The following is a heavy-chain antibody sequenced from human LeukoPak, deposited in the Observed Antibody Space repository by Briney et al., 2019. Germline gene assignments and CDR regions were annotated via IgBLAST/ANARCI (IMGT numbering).Heavy chain of an antibody. CDR3: VKSDRPPVAPFDS. V-gene: IGHV3-43*01. CDR1: GFTFDDFT. Sequence: HPGGSLRLSCAASGFTFDDFTMHWVRQPPEKGLEWVSLITWDGSGTYYADSVKGRFTISRDNSINSLYLHMNGLRTEDTAFYYCVKSDRPPVAPFDSWGQGTLVTVSS. J-gene: IGHJ4*02. CDR2: ITWDGSGT. D-gene: IGHD6-19*01.